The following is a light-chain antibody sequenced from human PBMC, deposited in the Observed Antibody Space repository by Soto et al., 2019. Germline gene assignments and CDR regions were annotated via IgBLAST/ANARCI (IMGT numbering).Light chain of an antibody. CDR2: ANS. J-gene: IGLJ2*01. Sequence: QSVLTQPPSVSGAPGQRVTISCTGSSSNIGAVYDVHWYQQLPGTAPKLLIYANSNRPSGVPDRFSGSKSGTSASLAITGLQAEDEADYYCQSYDSGLSGVVFCGGTKLTVL. V-gene: IGLV1-40*01. CDR3: QSYDSGLSGVV. CDR1: SSNIGAVYD.